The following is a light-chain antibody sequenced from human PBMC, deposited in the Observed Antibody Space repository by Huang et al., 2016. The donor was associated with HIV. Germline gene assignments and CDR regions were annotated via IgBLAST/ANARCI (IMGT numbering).Light chain of an antibody. CDR1: QGISNS. Sequence: DIQMTQSPSSLSAAVGDRVTITCRASQGISNSLAWYQQKPGKAPKLLLYTASRLESGVPSRFSGSGSETDCTLTIGSLQPEDFATYYCQQYYSTPYTFGQGTKLEIK. CDR3: QQYYSTPYT. V-gene: IGKV1-NL1*01. CDR2: TAS. J-gene: IGKJ2*01.